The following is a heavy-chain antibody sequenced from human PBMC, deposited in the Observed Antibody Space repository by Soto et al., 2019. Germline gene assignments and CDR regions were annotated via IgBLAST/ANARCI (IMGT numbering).Heavy chain of an antibody. D-gene: IGHD6-13*01. CDR2: IYYSGST. V-gene: IGHV4-39*01. J-gene: IGHJ5*02. CDR1: GGSISSSSYY. Sequence: SETLSLTCTVSGGSISSSSYYWGWIRQPPGKGLEWIGSIYYSGSTYYNPSLKSRVTISVDTSKNQFSLKLGSVTAADTAVYYCARQRLYSSNYRVAWFDPWGQGTLVTVSS. CDR3: ARQRLYSSNYRVAWFDP.